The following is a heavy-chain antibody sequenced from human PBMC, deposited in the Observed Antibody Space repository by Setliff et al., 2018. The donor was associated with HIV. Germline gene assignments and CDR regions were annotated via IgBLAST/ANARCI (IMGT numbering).Heavy chain of an antibody. CDR3: ARDRMTMASWIPDK. CDR1: DDSISSNY. V-gene: IGHV4-4*07. CDR2: IYTGGRT. Sequence: KPSETLSLTCTVSDDSISSNYWSWIRQSAGKGLEWVGRIYTGGRTNYNPSLKGRVTMSVDTSKNQFSLNLSSVTAADTAVYYCARDRMTMASWIPDKWGQGTLVTVSS. J-gene: IGHJ4*02. D-gene: IGHD5-18*01.